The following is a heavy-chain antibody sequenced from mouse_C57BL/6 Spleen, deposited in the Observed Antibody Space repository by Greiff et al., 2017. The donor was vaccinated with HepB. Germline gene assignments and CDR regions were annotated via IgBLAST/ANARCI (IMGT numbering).Heavy chain of an antibody. CDR2: ISSGGSYT. CDR1: GFTFSSYG. CDR3: ARRGTIQQVGAY. D-gene: IGHD3-3*01. V-gene: IGHV5-6*02. J-gene: IGHJ3*01. Sequence: EVMLVESGGDLVKPGGSLKLSCAASGFTFSSYGMSWVRQTPDKRLEWVATISSGGSYTYYPDSVKGRFTIFRDNAKNTLYLQMSSLKSEDTAMYYGARRGTIQQVGAYWGQGTRVTVSA.